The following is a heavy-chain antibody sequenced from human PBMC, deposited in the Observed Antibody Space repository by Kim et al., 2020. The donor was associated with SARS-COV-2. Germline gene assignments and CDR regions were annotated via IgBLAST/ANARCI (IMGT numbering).Heavy chain of an antibody. D-gene: IGHD3-3*01. CDR3: ARDSMYYDFWSGYYYYYYYGMDV. CDR2: IKQDGSEK. J-gene: IGHJ6*02. CDR1: GFTFSSYW. V-gene: IGHV3-7*03. Sequence: GGSLRLSCAASGFTFSSYWMSWVRQAPGKGLEWVANIKQDGSEKYYVDSVKGRFTISRDNAKNSLYLQMNSLRAEDTAVYYCARDSMYYDFWSGYYYYYYYGMDVWGQGTTVTVSS.